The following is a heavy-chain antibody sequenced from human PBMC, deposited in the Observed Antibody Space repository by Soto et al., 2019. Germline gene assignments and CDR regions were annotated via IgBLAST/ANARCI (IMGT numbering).Heavy chain of an antibody. Sequence: PGGSLRLSCAASGFTFSSYAMHWVRQAPGKGLEWVAVISYDGSNKYYADSVKGRFTISRDNSKNTLYLQMNSLRAEDTAVYYCAREPYDFWSGYRYYYGMDVWGQGTTVTVSS. CDR3: AREPYDFWSGYRYYYGMDV. J-gene: IGHJ6*02. D-gene: IGHD3-3*01. CDR2: ISYDGSNK. V-gene: IGHV3-30-3*01. CDR1: GFTFSSYA.